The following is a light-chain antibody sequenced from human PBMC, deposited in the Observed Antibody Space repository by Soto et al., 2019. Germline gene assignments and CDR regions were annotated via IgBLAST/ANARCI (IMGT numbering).Light chain of an antibody. CDR3: QSYDRSLSGVV. CDR2: GNS. CDR1: SSNIGAGYD. J-gene: IGLJ2*01. V-gene: IGLV1-40*01. Sequence: QAVVTQPPSVSGAPGQRVTISCTGSSSNIGAGYDVHWYQQLPGTAPKLLIYGNSNRPSGVPDRFSGSKSVTSASLVITGLQAEDEADYYCQSYDRSLSGVVFGGGTKLTVL.